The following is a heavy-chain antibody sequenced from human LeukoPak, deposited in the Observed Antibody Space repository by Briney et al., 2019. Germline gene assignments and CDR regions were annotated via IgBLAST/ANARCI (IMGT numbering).Heavy chain of an antibody. D-gene: IGHD3-22*01. J-gene: IGHJ4*02. CDR2: IYYSGST. V-gene: IGHV4-59*08. Sequence: SETLSLTCTVSGGSISSYYWSWIRQPPGKGLEWIGYIYYSGSTNYNPSLKSRVTISVDTSKNQFSLKLSSVTAADTAVYYCARQYGGSSGYYFDYWGQGTLVTVSS. CDR3: ARQYGGSSGYYFDY. CDR1: GGSISSYY.